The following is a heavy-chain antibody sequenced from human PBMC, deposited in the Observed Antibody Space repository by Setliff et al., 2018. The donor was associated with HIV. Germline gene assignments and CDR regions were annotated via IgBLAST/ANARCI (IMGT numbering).Heavy chain of an antibody. J-gene: IGHJ4*02. D-gene: IGHD3-3*01. Sequence: SVKVSCKTSRGTFFTYAFTWVRQAPGQGLEWVGGIVPVFRTVNCAQKLQGRVTITADESTSASYMELTSLTSDDTAVYYCAIGPKKGVDILPPDSWGQGTLVTVSS. CDR3: AIGPKKGVDILPPDS. V-gene: IGHV1-69*13. CDR1: RGTFFTYA. CDR2: IVPVFRTV.